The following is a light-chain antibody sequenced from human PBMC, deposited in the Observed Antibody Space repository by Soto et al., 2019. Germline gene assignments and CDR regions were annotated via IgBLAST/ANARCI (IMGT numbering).Light chain of an antibody. CDR3: QSYDTGLSGPVV. CDR1: GSNIGAGFD. J-gene: IGLJ2*01. Sequence: QSVLTQPPSLSGAPGQNIIISCTGGGSNIGAGFDVHWYQQLPGTAPKLLIYGNTNRPSGVPDRFSGSKSGTSAPLVITGLQAEDEADYYCQSYDTGLSGPVVFGGGTKVTVL. CDR2: GNT. V-gene: IGLV1-40*01.